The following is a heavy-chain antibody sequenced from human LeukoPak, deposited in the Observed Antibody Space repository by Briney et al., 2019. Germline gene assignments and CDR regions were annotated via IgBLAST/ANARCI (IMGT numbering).Heavy chain of an antibody. CDR3: ARASVVFFDAFDI. Sequence: SETLSLTCTLSGYSIISEYCWGWIRQPPGKGLEWIGCVHHSGNTYYNPSLKSRVTISVDTSKNQFSLKLSSVTAADTAVYYCARASVVFFDAFDIWGQGTMVTVSS. CDR1: GYSIISEYC. J-gene: IGHJ3*02. V-gene: IGHV4-38-2*02. CDR2: VHHSGNT. D-gene: IGHD4-23*01.